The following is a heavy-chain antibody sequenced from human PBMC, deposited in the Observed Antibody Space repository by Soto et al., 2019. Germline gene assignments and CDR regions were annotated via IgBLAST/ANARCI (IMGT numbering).Heavy chain of an antibody. CDR1: GYTFTTYV. D-gene: IGHD1-26*01. V-gene: IGHV1-3*01. CDR3: AREKYGSAFDY. Sequence: QVQLVQSGAEVKKPGASVKVSCKASGYTFTTYVMHWVRQAPGQRREWMGWINAGNGDTKYSQKFQGRVTITRDTSASTGYMEVSSPRSEDTAVYYCAREKYGSAFDYWGQGTLVTVSS. J-gene: IGHJ4*02. CDR2: INAGNGDT.